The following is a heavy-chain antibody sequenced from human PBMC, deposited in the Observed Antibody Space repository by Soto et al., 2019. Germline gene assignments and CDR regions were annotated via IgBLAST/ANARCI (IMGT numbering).Heavy chain of an antibody. CDR1: AFTFSSYG. Sequence: GGSLRLSCAASAFTFSSYGMHWVRQAPGKGLEWVAVISYDGSNKYYADSVKGRFTISRDNCKNTLYLQMNSLRAEDTDVYYCAKGGSFDYWGQGTLVTVSS. D-gene: IGHD3-16*01. V-gene: IGHV3-30*18. J-gene: IGHJ4*02. CDR2: ISYDGSNK. CDR3: AKGGSFDY.